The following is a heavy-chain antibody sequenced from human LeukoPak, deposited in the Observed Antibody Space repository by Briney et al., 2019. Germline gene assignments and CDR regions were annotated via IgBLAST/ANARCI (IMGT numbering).Heavy chain of an antibody. Sequence: SETLSLTCTVSGGSISSYYWSWIRQPPGKGLEWIGYIYYSGSTNYNPSLKSRVTISVDTSKNQFSLKLSSVTAADTAVYYCARQPFTADAFDIWGQGTMVTVSS. CDR3: ARQPFTADAFDI. CDR2: IYYSGST. J-gene: IGHJ3*02. V-gene: IGHV4-59*08. CDR1: GGSISSYY.